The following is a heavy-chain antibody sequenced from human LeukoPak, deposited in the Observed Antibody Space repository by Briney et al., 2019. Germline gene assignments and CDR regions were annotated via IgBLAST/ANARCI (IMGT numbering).Heavy chain of an antibody. V-gene: IGHV3-30*02. Sequence: GGSLRLSCAASGFTFSSYGMHWVRQAPGKGLEWVAFIRYDGSNKYYADSVRGRFTISRDNSKNTLYLQMNSLRAEDTAVYYCAKEYSSGWYGTGYYYYYMDVWGKGTTVTVSS. CDR2: IRYDGSNK. CDR3: AKEYSSGWYGTGYYYYYMDV. CDR1: GFTFSSYG. J-gene: IGHJ6*03. D-gene: IGHD6-19*01.